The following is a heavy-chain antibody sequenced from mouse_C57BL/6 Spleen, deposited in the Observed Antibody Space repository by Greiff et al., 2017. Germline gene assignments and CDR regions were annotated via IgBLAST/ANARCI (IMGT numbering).Heavy chain of an antibody. Sequence: QVQLQQSGPELVKPGASVKISCKASGYAFSSSWMNWVKQRPGKGLEWIGRIYPGDGDTNYNGKFKGKATLTADKSSSTAYMQLSSLTSEDSAVYICARSSITTVVADYWGQGTTLTVSS. V-gene: IGHV1-82*01. J-gene: IGHJ2*01. CDR3: ARSSITTVVADY. CDR2: IYPGDGDT. CDR1: GYAFSSSW. D-gene: IGHD1-1*01.